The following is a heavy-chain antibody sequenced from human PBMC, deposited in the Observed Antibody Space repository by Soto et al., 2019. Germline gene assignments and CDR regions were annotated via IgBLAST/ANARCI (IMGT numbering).Heavy chain of an antibody. V-gene: IGHV3-53*02. CDR3: ARDRPGDEGDGFDI. Sequence: EVQLVETGGGLIQPGGSLRLSCAASGLTVSSNYMNWVRQAPGKGLEWVSVLYSGGSTHYAGSVKGRFIISRDNSKNTLYLQXXXXXXXXXXXXXXARDRPGDEGDGFDIWGHGTMVTISS. D-gene: IGHD3-10*01. J-gene: IGHJ3*02. CDR2: LYSGGST. CDR1: GLTVSSNY.